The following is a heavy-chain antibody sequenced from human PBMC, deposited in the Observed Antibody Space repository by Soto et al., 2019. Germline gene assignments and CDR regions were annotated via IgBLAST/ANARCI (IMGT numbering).Heavy chain of an antibody. CDR3: ARGPADNWNYGYYGMDV. Sequence: ASVKVSCKASGYTFTSYGISWVRQAPGQGLEWMGWISAHNGNTNYAQKLQGRVTMTTDTSTSTAYMELRSLRSDDTAVYYCARGPADNWNYGYYGMDVWGQGTTVTVSS. CDR2: ISAHNGNT. J-gene: IGHJ6*02. V-gene: IGHV1-18*01. D-gene: IGHD1-7*01. CDR1: GYTFTSYG.